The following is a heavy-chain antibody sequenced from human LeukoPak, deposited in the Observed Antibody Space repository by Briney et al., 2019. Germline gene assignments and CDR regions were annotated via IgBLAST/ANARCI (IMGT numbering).Heavy chain of an antibody. V-gene: IGHV4-39*07. CDR2: VYYSGIP. J-gene: IGHJ5*02. CDR1: GGSISSSSYY. Sequence: SEPLSLPCTVSGGSISSSSYYWGWIRQPPGKGLEWFGSVYYSGIPYYNPSLKSRVNISVDTSKNQFSLKLNSMTAADTAVYYCARASRAGWLQFGSNWFDPWSQGTLVTVSS. CDR3: ARASRAGWLQFGSNWFDP. D-gene: IGHD5-24*01.